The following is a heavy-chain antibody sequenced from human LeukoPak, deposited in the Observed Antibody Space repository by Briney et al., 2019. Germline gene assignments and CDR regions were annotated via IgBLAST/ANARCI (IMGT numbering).Heavy chain of an antibody. CDR3: ARESSYGVYYYYYMDV. D-gene: IGHD5-18*01. V-gene: IGHV4-31*03. J-gene: IGHJ6*03. CDR1: GGSISRGGYY. CDR2: KYYSGST. Sequence: PSETLSLTCTVSGGSISRGGYYWSWIRQHPGKGLEWIGYKYYSGSTYYNPSLKSRVTISVDTSKNQFSLKLSSVTAADTAVDYCARESSYGVYYYYYMDVWGKGTTVTVSS.